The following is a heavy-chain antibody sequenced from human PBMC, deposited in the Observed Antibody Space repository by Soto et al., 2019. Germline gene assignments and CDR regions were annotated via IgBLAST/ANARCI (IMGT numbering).Heavy chain of an antibody. CDR3: ARGVYNSMFGVVRLDY. Sequence: QVQLQQWGAGLLKPSETLSLACAVYGWSFSGYYWSCIHQPPGKGLVFLGEINHSGSTNYNRPLKSRFTISVDTAKNQFSLKLSAVTAADTVVYYCARGVYNSMFGVVRLDYWGQGTLVTVSS. D-gene: IGHD3-3*01. CDR2: INHSGST. CDR1: GWSFSGYY. V-gene: IGHV4-34*01. J-gene: IGHJ4*02.